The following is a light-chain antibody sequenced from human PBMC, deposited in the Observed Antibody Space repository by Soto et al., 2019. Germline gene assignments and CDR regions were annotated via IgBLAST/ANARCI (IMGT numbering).Light chain of an antibody. V-gene: IGKV3-20*01. CDR2: GAS. CDR1: QSVGGN. J-gene: IGKJ5*01. Sequence: TVLTQSPVTLSLSPGERATLSCRASQSVGGNVAWYQQKPGQAPKLLISGASSRSPGIPDRFSGSGSGADFTLSFSRLEPEDFALYYCQHYAAAPITFGQGTRLDI. CDR3: QHYAAAPIT.